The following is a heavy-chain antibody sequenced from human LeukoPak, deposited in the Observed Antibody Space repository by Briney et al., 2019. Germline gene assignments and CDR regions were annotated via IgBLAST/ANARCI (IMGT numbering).Heavy chain of an antibody. CDR2: IRYDGSNK. V-gene: IGHV3-30*02. J-gene: IGHJ4*02. Sequence: GGSLRLSCAASGFTFSSYGMHWVRQAPSKGLEWVAFIRYDGSNKYYADSVKGRFTISRDNSKNTLYLQMNSLRAEDTAVYYCAKVKDIVVVPAATYFDYWGQGTLVTVSS. CDR1: GFTFSSYG. D-gene: IGHD2-2*01. CDR3: AKVKDIVVVPAATYFDY.